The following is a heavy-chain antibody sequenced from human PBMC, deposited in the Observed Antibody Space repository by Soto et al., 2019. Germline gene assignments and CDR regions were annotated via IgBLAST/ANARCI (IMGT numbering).Heavy chain of an antibody. J-gene: IGHJ4*02. V-gene: IGHV4-34*01. D-gene: IGHD3-22*01. CDR3: AREFYFESSGPQFEY. CDR2: INPSGTN. Sequence: SATLSLTCAVSGGSIGGYYWSWIRQPPGRGLEWIGEINPSGTNNYNPSLKGRVAMSVETSKNQFSVRLSSVTAADTTVYYCAREFYFESSGPQFEYWGQGALVTVSS. CDR1: GGSIGGYY.